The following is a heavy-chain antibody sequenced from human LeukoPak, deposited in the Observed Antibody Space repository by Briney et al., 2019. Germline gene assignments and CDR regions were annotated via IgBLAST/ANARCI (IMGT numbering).Heavy chain of an antibody. Sequence: PGGSLRLSCAASGFTFSTYWMNWFRQTPGKGLEWVSAISGSGGSTYYADSVKGRFTISRDNSKNTIYLQMNSLRAEDTAIYYCAKRSSTSSGYFDFWGRGTLVTVSS. CDR2: ISGSGGST. J-gene: IGHJ4*02. CDR3: AKRSSTSSGYFDF. CDR1: GFTFSTYW. D-gene: IGHD3-22*01. V-gene: IGHV3-23*01.